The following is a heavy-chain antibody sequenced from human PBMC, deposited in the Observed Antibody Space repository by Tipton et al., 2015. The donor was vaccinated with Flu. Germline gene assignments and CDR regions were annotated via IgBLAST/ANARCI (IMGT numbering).Heavy chain of an antibody. J-gene: IGHJ4*02. CDR3: ARSPSYSGSGIYPYYFDD. CDR1: GDVIDNFY. Sequence: TLSLTCTVSGDVIDNFYWTWIRQPPGKGLEWVGFMSYIGSAYYNSSFQSRVTISVDRSKSQFSLELTSVTAADTAVYYCARSPSYSGSGIYPYYFDDWGQGTLVTVSS. V-gene: IGHV4-59*01. CDR2: MSYIGSA. D-gene: IGHD3-10*01.